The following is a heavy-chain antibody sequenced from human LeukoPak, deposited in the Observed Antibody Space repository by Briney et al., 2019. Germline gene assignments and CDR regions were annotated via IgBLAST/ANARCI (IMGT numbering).Heavy chain of an antibody. V-gene: IGHV3-30-3*01. CDR3: ARDTQRGAFADFDY. CDR1: GFPFGNYA. Sequence: GTSLRLSCEASGFPFGNYAIHWVRQAPGEGLEWVAIITHNGGNQYYADSVKGRFTISRDNSQSTVFLQMNSLRPEDTAVYYCARDTQRGAFADFDYWGQGTLVTVSS. D-gene: IGHD2-15*01. J-gene: IGHJ4*01. CDR2: ITHNGGNQ.